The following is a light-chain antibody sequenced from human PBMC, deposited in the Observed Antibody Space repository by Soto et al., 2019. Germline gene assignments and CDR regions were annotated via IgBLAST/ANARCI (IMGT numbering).Light chain of an antibody. CDR3: SSSTSSSTSV. CDR2: DVS. V-gene: IGLV2-14*01. Sequence: QSVLTQPASVSGSPGQSITISCTGTSSDVGGYNYVSWYQQHPGKAPKLMIYDVSNRPSGVSNRFSGSKSGNTASLTISGLQAEDEAVYYCSSSTSSSTSVFGAGTKVTVL. CDR1: SSDVGGYNY. J-gene: IGLJ1*01.